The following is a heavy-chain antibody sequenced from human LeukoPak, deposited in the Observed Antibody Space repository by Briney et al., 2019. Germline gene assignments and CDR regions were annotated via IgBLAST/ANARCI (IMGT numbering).Heavy chain of an antibody. CDR1: GLTFSDYY. V-gene: IGHV3-23*01. D-gene: IGHD2-2*01. J-gene: IGHJ3*02. CDR2: IAGGGSST. Sequence: PGGSLRLSCAASGLTFSDYYMSWIRQAPGKGLEWVSVIAGGGSSTYYADSVKGRFTISRDNSKNTLYLQMNSLRVEDTAVYYCVKDPDPRYCSSTSCSPIWGQGTMVTVSS. CDR3: VKDPDPRYCSSTSCSPI.